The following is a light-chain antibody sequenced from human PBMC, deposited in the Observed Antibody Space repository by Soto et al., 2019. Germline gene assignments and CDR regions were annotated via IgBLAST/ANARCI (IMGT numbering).Light chain of an antibody. J-gene: IGKJ3*01. CDR2: SAS. Sequence: EIVLTQSPATLSLSPGERATLSCRASQYITIYLAWYQQKPGQAPRLLIYSASTRATGIPARFSGSGSGTEFTLTISSLQSEDFALYYCQQYDNWPPRTFGPGTKVDVK. CDR3: QQYDNWPPRT. CDR1: QYITIY. V-gene: IGKV3-15*01.